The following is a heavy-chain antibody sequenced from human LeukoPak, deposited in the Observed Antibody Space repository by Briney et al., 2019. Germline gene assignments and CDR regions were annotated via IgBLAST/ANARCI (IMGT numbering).Heavy chain of an antibody. Sequence: GGSLRLSCAASGFTFNIYGMSWVRQAPGKGLEWVAVISYDGSNKYYADSVKGRFTISRDNSKNTLYLQMNSLRAEDTAVYYCARGHLHSGSYSTLVIFDYWGQGTLVTVSS. J-gene: IGHJ4*02. CDR1: GFTFNIYG. V-gene: IGHV3-30*03. D-gene: IGHD1-26*01. CDR2: ISYDGSNK. CDR3: ARGHLHSGSYSTLVIFDY.